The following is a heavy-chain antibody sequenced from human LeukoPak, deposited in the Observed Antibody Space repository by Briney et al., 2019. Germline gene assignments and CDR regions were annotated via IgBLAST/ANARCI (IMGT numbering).Heavy chain of an antibody. D-gene: IGHD7-27*01. CDR2: TYNSGTS. CDR3: TRERDNMGTGNY. Sequence: TSQTLSLTCTVSGGSISSGGYYWSWIRQFPGQGLEWIAYTYNSGTSYYNPSLKSRVTISADTSKNQFSLRLASVTAADTAVYYCTRERDNMGTGNYWGQGTQVTVSS. V-gene: IGHV4-31*03. CDR1: GGSISSGGYY. J-gene: IGHJ4*02.